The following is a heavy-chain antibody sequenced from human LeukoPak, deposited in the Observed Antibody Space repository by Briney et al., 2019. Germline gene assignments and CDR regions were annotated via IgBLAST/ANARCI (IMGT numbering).Heavy chain of an antibody. J-gene: IGHJ4*02. CDR2: ISSSTSYI. V-gene: IGHV3-21*01. CDR3: ARDQTYFDY. CDR1: GFIFSTYS. Sequence: GGSLRLSCAASGFIFSTYSMNWVRQAPGKGLEWVSSISSSTSYIYYADSVKGRFTISRDNAKNSLYLQMNSLRAEDTAVYYCARDQTYFDYWGQGTLVTVSS.